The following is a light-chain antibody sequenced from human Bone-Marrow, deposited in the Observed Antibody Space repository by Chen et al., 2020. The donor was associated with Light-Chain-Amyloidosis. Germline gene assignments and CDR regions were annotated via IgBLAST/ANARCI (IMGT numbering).Light chain of an antibody. CDR3: QQYESVPLT. J-gene: IGKJ4*01. V-gene: IGKV1-33*01. CDR1: QDISNY. CDR2: DVSNYDVS. Sequence: DIQMTQSPSSLSASVGDRVTITCQASQDISNYLNWYQQKPGKAPKLVFYDVSNYDVSNLETGVPSRFSGSGSGTDFTFTISSLQPEDIATDYCQQYESVPLTFGGGTRVEIK.